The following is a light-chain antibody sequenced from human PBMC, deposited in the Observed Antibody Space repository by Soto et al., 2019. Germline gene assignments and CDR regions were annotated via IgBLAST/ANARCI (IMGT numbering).Light chain of an antibody. Sequence: IVLTQSPGTLSLSPGVRATLSCRTSQSVSTSKLAWYQQRPGQAPRLLMYDASRRATGIPDRFSGSGSGTDFTLTISRLEPEDVAVYYCQQYGSSRTFGGGTKVDIK. CDR3: QQYGSSRT. CDR1: QSVSTSK. V-gene: IGKV3-20*01. CDR2: DAS. J-gene: IGKJ4*01.